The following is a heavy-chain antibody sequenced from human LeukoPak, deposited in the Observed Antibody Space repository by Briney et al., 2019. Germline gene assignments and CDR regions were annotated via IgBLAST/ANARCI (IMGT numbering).Heavy chain of an antibody. J-gene: IGHJ4*02. Sequence: GSLRLSCAASGFTFSSSSMNWVRQAPGKGLEWISYIGVTSSNVYYSDSVKGRFTISRDNAENSLYLQMNSLRDEDTAVYYCARGRPEDYWGQGTLVTVSS. D-gene: IGHD2-2*01. V-gene: IGHV3-48*02. CDR3: ARGRPEDY. CDR1: GFTFSSSS. CDR2: IGVTSSNV.